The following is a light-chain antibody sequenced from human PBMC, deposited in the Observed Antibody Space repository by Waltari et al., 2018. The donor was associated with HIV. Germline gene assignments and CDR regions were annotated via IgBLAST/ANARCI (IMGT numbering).Light chain of an antibody. CDR1: QGISNS. CDR2: ATA. V-gene: IGKV1-NL1*01. Sequence: DIQMTQSPSSLSASVGDRVSITCRASQGISNSLAWYQQKPGKAPKLLLYATARLESGVPSRFSGSGSGTDYTLTISSLQPEDFATYYCQHYYNTPFTFGQGTKLEIK. J-gene: IGKJ2*01. CDR3: QHYYNTPFT.